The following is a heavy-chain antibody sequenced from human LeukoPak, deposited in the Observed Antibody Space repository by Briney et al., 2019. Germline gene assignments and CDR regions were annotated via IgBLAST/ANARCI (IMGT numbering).Heavy chain of an antibody. CDR2: IASSGRNT. V-gene: IGHV3-23*01. CDR1: GFSFSSYW. D-gene: IGHD5-24*01. Sequence: GGSLRLSCAASGFSFSSYWMHWVRQAPGKGLEWVSLIASSGRNTYYTDSVRGRFTISRDNPKKTLSLQMNSLRVEDTAIYYCAKDIQLSAWGLGTMVTVSS. J-gene: IGHJ3*01. CDR3: AKDIQLSA.